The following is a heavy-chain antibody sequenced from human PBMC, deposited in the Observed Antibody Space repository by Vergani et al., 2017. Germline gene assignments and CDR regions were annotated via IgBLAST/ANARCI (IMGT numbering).Heavy chain of an antibody. J-gene: IGHJ4*02. Sequence: QVQLQQWGAGLLKPSETLSLTCAVYGGSFSGYYWSWIRQPPGKGLEWIGEINHSGSTNYNPSLKSRVTISVDTSKNQFSLKLSSVTAADTAVYYCAREYSRYYFDYWGQGTLVTVSS. CDR2: INHSGST. V-gene: IGHV4-34*01. CDR3: AREYSRYYFDY. D-gene: IGHD6-6*01. CDR1: GGSFSGYY.